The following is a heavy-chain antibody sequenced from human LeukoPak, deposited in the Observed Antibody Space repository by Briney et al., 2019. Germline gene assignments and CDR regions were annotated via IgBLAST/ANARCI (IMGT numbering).Heavy chain of an antibody. J-gene: IGHJ4*02. CDR3: ARVAVTVVTFDY. Sequence: TSETLSLTCAVYGGSFSGNYWSWIPQPPGKGLEWIGEINHSGSTNYNPSLKSRVTISVDTSKNQFSLKLISVTAADTAVYYCARVAVTVVTFDYWGQGTLVTVSS. CDR1: GGSFSGNY. CDR2: INHSGST. V-gene: IGHV4-34*01. D-gene: IGHD4-23*01.